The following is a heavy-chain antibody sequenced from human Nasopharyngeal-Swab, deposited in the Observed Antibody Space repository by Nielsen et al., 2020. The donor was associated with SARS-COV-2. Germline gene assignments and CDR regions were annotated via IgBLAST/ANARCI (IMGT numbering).Heavy chain of an antibody. CDR2: IYYSGST. CDR1: GGSISSSSYY. CDR3: AGHDSSGWYFDY. V-gene: IGHV4-39*01. D-gene: IGHD6-19*01. J-gene: IGHJ4*02. Sequence: SETLSLTCTVSGGSISSSSYYWGWIRQPPGKGLEWIGSIYYSGSTYYNPSLKSRVTISVDTSKNQFSLKLSSVTAADTAVYYCAGHDSSGWYFDYWGQGTLVTVSS.